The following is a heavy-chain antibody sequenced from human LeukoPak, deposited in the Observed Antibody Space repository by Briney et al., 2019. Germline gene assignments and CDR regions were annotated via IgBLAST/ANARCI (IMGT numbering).Heavy chain of an antibody. D-gene: IGHD3-22*01. J-gene: IGHJ4*02. CDR1: GFTFNTYA. Sequence: GGSLRLSCAASGFTFNTYAMSWVRQAPGKGLEWVSSISENGESTYYADSVKGRFTISRDNSKNTLYLQMNSLRAEDTAVYYCAKVYDSSGYYLEYYFDYWGQGTLVTVSS. V-gene: IGHV3-23*01. CDR2: ISENGEST. CDR3: AKVYDSSGYYLEYYFDY.